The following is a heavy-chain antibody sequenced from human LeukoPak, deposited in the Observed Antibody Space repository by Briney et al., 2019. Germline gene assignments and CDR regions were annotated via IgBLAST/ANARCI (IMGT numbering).Heavy chain of an antibody. D-gene: IGHD3-22*01. V-gene: IGHV1-18*01. CDR1: GYTFTSYG. Sequence: ASVKVSCKASGYTFTSYGISWVRQAPGQGLEWMGWISAYNGNTNYAQKLQGRVTMTTDTSTSTAYMELRSLRSDDTAVYYCARDYYDSSGYWGLTYYYGMDVRGQGTTVTVSS. CDR2: ISAYNGNT. J-gene: IGHJ6*02. CDR3: ARDYYDSSGYWGLTYYYGMDV.